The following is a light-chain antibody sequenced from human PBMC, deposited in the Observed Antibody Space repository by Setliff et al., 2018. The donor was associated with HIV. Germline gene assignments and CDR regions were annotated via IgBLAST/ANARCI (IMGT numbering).Light chain of an antibody. CDR2: EVS. V-gene: IGLV2-14*01. CDR3: SSYTSRSTLSDV. CDR1: SSDVGGYNY. Sequence: QSVLTQPASVSGSPGQSITISCTGTSSDVGGYNYFSWYQQHPGKAPKLMIYEVSNRPSGVSNRFSGSTSGNTASLTISGLQAEDEADYYCSSYTSRSTLSDVVGTGTKVTV. J-gene: IGLJ1*01.